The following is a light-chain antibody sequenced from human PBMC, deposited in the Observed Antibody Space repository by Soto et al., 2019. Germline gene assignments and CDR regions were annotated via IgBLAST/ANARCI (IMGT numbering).Light chain of an antibody. CDR3: QQYNNWARVLT. CDR2: GAS. V-gene: IGKV3-15*01. J-gene: IGKJ4*01. Sequence: EIVMTQSPATLSVSPGERATLSCSASQSVSSNLAWYQHKPGQAPRLLIYGASTRATGIPARFSGSGSVTEFTLTISGLQSEEFAVYYRQQYNNWARVLTFGGPTKGESK. CDR1: QSVSSN.